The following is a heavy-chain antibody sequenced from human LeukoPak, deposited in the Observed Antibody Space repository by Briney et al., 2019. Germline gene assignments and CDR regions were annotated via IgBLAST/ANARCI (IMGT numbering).Heavy chain of an antibody. CDR1: GFTFSRYA. CDR2: ISGSGGST. V-gene: IGHV3-23*01. Sequence: GRSLRLSCAASGFTFSRYAMSWVRQAPGKGLEWVSAISGSGGSTYYAGAVKGRFTISRDNSKNTLYLQMNSLRAEDTAVYYCAKDYRRNWGSSGYWGQGTLVTVSS. J-gene: IGHJ4*02. CDR3: AKDYRRNWGSSGY. D-gene: IGHD7-27*01.